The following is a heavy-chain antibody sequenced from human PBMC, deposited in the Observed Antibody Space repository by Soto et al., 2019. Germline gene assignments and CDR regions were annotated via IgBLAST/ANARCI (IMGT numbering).Heavy chain of an antibody. V-gene: IGHV3-33*01. Sequence: GALRLSCAASGFTFSSYGMHWVRQAPGKGLEWVAVIWYDGSNKYYADSVKGRFTISRDNSTNTLYLQMNSLSAEDTAVSSCARVRAAAATDSFDIWGQGTMVTVSS. J-gene: IGHJ3*02. CDR3: ARVRAAAATDSFDI. CDR1: GFTFSSYG. D-gene: IGHD6-13*01. CDR2: IWYDGSNK.